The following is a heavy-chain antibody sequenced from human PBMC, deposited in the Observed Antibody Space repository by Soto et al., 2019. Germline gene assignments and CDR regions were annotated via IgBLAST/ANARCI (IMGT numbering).Heavy chain of an antibody. Sequence: SGPTLVNPTQTLTLTCTFSGFSLSTSGMCVSWIRQPPGKALEWLALIDWDDDKYYSTSLKTRLTISKDTSKNQVVLTMTNMDPVDTATYYCARIRAARPLGYYYGMDVWGQGTTVTVSS. D-gene: IGHD6-6*01. V-gene: IGHV2-70*01. CDR1: GFSLSTSGMC. CDR2: IDWDDDK. J-gene: IGHJ6*02. CDR3: ARIRAARPLGYYYGMDV.